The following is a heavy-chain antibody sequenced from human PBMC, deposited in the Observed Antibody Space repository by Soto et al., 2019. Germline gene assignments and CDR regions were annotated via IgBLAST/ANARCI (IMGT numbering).Heavy chain of an antibody. D-gene: IGHD3-16*02. CDR2: IRSKAYGGTT. Sequence: EVQLVESGGGLVQPGRSLRLSCTASGFTFGDYAMSWFRQAPGKGLEWVGFIRSKAYGGTTEYAASVKGRFTISRDDSKSVAYLQMNSLKTEDTAVYCCTRGVITFGGVIVTNFDYWGQGTLVTVSS. J-gene: IGHJ4*02. CDR1: GFTFGDYA. CDR3: TRGVITFGGVIVTNFDY. V-gene: IGHV3-49*03.